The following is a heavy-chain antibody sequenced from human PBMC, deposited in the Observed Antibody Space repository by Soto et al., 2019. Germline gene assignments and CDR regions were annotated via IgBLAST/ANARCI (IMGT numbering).Heavy chain of an antibody. J-gene: IGHJ6*02. CDR2: INHSGST. D-gene: IGHD3-3*01. V-gene: IGHV4-34*01. CDR3: ARCMWKDFWSGYGYYYGMDV. Sequence: SETLSLTCAVYGGSFSGYYWSWIRQPPGKGLEWIGEINHSGSTNYNPSLKSRVTISVDTSKNQFSLKLSSVTAADTAVYYCARCMWKDFWSGYGYYYGMDVWGQGTTVTVSS. CDR1: GGSFSGYY.